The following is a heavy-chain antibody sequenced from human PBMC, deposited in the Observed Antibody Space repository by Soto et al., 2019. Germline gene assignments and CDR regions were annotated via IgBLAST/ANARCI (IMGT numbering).Heavy chain of an antibody. J-gene: IGHJ6*02. Sequence: SCKTSRYTFSNYIIHWVRQAPGKGLEWVSYISSSGSTIYYADSVKGRFTISRDNAKNSLYLQMNSLRAEDTAVYYCARDRGYSSSSDFYYYYYGMDVWGQGTTVTVSS. V-gene: IGHV3-48*03. D-gene: IGHD6-6*01. CDR1: RYTFSNYI. CDR2: ISSSGSTI. CDR3: ARDRGYSSSSDFYYYYYGMDV.